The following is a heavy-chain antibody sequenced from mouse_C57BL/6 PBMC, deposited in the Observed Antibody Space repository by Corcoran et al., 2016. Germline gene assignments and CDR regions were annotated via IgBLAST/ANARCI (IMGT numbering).Heavy chain of an antibody. D-gene: IGHD2-4*01. CDR2: INPNNGGT. CDR3: ARSYEYDWSYVMDY. CDR1: GYTFTDYN. J-gene: IGHJ4*01. Sequence: EVQLQQSGPELVKPGASVKMSCKASGYTFTDYNMHWVKQSHGKSLEWIGYINPNNGGTSYNQKFKGKATLTVTKSSSTAYMELRSLKSEDSAVYYCARSYEYDWSYVMDYWGQGTSVTVSS. V-gene: IGHV1-22*01.